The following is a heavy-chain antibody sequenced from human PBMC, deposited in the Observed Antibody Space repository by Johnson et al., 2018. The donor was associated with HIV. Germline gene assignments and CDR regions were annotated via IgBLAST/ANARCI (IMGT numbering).Heavy chain of an antibody. D-gene: IGHD6-13*01. CDR2: ISSSGSTI. CDR1: GFIFSDYY. J-gene: IGHJ3*02. V-gene: IGHV3-11*04. CDR3: AKVVTASTSWLDDALDI. Sequence: QVQLVESGGGVVQPGRSLRLSCAASGFIFSDYYMSWIRQAPGKGLGWVSYISSSGSTIYYADSVKGRFTISRDNAKNSLYLQMNRLRAEDTAVYYCAKVVTASTSWLDDALDIWGQGTMVTVSS.